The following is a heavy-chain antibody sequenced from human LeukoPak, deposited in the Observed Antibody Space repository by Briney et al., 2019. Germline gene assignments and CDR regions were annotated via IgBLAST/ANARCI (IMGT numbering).Heavy chain of an antibody. V-gene: IGHV1-18*04. CDR3: ARAGEKNWFAP. Sequence: ASVKVSCKASGYTFTGYYMHWVRQAPGQGLEWMGWISAYNGNTNYAQKLQGRVTMTTDTSTSTAYMELRSLRSDDTAVYYCARAGEKNWFAPGGQGTLVTVS. CDR1: GYTFTGYY. CDR2: ISAYNGNT. D-gene: IGHD7-27*01. J-gene: IGHJ5*02.